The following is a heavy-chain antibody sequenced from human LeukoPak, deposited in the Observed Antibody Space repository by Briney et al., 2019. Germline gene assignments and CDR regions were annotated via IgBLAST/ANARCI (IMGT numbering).Heavy chain of an antibody. CDR2: IVVGSGNT. J-gene: IGHJ6*04. CDR3: AANAYCSSTSCWPLPTDV. V-gene: IGHV1-58*02. D-gene: IGHD2-2*01. Sequence: GASVKVSCKASGFTFTSSAMQWVRQARGQRLEWIGWIVVGSGNTNYAQKFQERVAITRDMSTSTAYMELSSLRSEDTAVYYCAANAYCSSTSCWPLPTDVWGKGTTVTISS. CDR1: GFTFTSSA.